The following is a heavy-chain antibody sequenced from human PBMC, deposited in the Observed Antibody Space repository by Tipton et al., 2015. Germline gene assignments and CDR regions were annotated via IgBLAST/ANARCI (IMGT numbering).Heavy chain of an antibody. CDR2: INEDGSNK. CDR3: ARGSYYDKSGYYYHYYYGLDV. V-gene: IGHV3-7*04. Sequence: SLRLSCAASAFTFNNFWMSWVRQAPGKGPEWVANINEDGSNKYYLDSVMGRFTISRDNAKKSLYLEMNNLRAEDTAVYYCARGSYYDKSGYYYHYYYGLDVWGLGTTVTVSS. CDR1: AFTFNNFW. D-gene: IGHD3-22*01. J-gene: IGHJ6*02.